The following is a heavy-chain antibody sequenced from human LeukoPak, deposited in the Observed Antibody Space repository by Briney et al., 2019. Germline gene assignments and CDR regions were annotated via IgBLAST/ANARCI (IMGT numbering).Heavy chain of an antibody. CDR3: ARGDTSGYCSSTSCYAFDI. J-gene: IGHJ3*02. D-gene: IGHD2-2*01. Sequence: SETLSLTCTVSGGSISSYYLSWIRQPPGKGLEWIGYIYYSGSTNYNPSLKSRVTISVDTSKNQFSLKLSSVTAADTAVYYCARGDTSGYCSSTSCYAFDIWGQGTMVTVSS. CDR1: GGSISSYY. V-gene: IGHV4-59*01. CDR2: IYYSGST.